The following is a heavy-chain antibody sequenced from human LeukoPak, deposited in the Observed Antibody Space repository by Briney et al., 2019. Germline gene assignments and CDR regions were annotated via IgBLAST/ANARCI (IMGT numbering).Heavy chain of an antibody. CDR1: GGTFSSYV. D-gene: IGHD3-22*01. CDR2: INPNSGGT. CDR3: ARVHFYDSSGYSLINP. J-gene: IGHJ4*02. V-gene: IGHV1-2*02. Sequence: GASVKVSCKASGGTFSSYVINWVRQAPGQGLEWMGWINPNSGGTNYAQKFQGRVTMTRDTSISTAYMELSRLKSDDTAVYYCARVHFYDSSGYSLINPWGQGTLVTVSS.